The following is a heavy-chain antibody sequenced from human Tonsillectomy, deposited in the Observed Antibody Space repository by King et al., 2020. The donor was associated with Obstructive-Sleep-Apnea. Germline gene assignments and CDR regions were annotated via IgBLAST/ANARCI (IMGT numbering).Heavy chain of an antibody. CDR3: AKDISGSFFYYFDN. CDR2: ISGSGDSP. D-gene: IGHD1-26*01. CDR1: GFTFSSYA. Sequence: VQLVESGGGLVQPGGSLRLSCAGSGFTFSSYAMSWVRQAPGKGLEWVSGISGSGDSPYYADSVKGRFTISRDNSKKTLYLQMNSLRAEDTAVYYCAKDISGSFFYYFDNWGQGTLVTVSS. J-gene: IGHJ4*02. V-gene: IGHV3-23*04.